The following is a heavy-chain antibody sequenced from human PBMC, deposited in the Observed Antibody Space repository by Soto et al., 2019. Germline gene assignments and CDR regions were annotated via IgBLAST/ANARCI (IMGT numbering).Heavy chain of an antibody. J-gene: IGHJ1*01. D-gene: IGHD3-10*01. CDR1: GFTFSEVY. Sequence: QVQLVESGGALVRPGESLTLSCVASGFTFSEVYMSWLRQAPGKGPEYISYISGTSTDTNYADSVRGRFTVSRDNARNSLYLHMSSLRAEDTAIYYCSQYARGGPSWGQGTLVTVSS. V-gene: IGHV3-11*06. CDR3: SQYARGGPS. CDR2: ISGTSTDT.